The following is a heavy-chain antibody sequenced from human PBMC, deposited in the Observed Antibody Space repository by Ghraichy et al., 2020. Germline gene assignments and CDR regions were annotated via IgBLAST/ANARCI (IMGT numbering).Heavy chain of an antibody. J-gene: IGHJ4*02. D-gene: IGHD5-18*01. CDR2: IIPIFGTP. V-gene: IGHV1-69*13. CDR3: ARSDDPVDTTMVNIY. CDR1: GGTFSSYA. Sequence: SVKVSCKASGGTFSSYAISWVRQAPGQGLEWMGGIIPIFGTPNYAQKFQGRVTITADESTSTAYMELSSLRSEDTAVYYCARSDDPVDTTMVNIYWGQGTLVTVSS.